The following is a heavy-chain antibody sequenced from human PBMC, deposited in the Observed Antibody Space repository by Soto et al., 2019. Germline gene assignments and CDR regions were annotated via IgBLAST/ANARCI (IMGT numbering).Heavy chain of an antibody. V-gene: IGHV3-53*04. CDR3: ARDRYSSGWLDAFDI. J-gene: IGHJ3*02. Sequence: EVQLVESGGGLVQPGGSLRLSCAASGFTVSSNYMSWVRQAPGKGLEWVLVIFTGGSTYYADSVKGRFTISRHSSKNTVYLQMNSLRAEDTAVYYCARDRYSSGWLDAFDIWGQGTMVTVSS. CDR2: IFTGGST. D-gene: IGHD6-19*01. CDR1: GFTVSSNY.